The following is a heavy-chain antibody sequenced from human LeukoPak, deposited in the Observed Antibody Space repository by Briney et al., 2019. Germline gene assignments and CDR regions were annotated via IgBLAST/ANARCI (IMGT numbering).Heavy chain of an antibody. D-gene: IGHD3-10*01. Sequence: PGGSLRLSCTASGFSFSSSGMHWVRQAPGKGLEWVAFVRYDGTNKYYGDSVKGRFTISRDNSKNTLYLQMNSLRAEDTAVYYCARGSYGSGSYYRGIEYWGQGTLVTVSS. CDR1: GFSFSSSG. V-gene: IGHV3-30*02. CDR2: VRYDGTNK. CDR3: ARGSYGSGSYYRGIEY. J-gene: IGHJ4*02.